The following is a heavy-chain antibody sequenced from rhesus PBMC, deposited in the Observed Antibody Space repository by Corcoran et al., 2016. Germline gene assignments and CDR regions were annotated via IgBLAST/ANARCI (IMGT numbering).Heavy chain of an antibody. D-gene: IGHD5-36*01. Sequence: EVQLVASGGGLAKPGGSLRLSCAASGFTFSIYWMNWVSQPPGKGLGWISARNSGGGNTYNAESGKGRFTNSRDNSKNTLTLQMNSRRAEDTAVYYCTKEVSYGQYYLDYWGQGVLVTVSA. J-gene: IGHJ4*01. V-gene: IGHV3S42*01. CDR2: RNSGGGNT. CDR3: TKEVSYGQYYLDY. CDR1: GFTFSIYW.